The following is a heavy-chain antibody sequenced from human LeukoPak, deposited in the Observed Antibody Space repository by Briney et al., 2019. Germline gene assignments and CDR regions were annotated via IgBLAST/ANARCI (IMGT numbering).Heavy chain of an antibody. CDR2: MNPNSGNT. J-gene: IGHJ3*02. CDR1: GYTFTSYD. D-gene: IGHD1-26*01. CDR3: ASGYSGSYSDAFDI. V-gene: IGHV1-8*01. Sequence: ASVKVSCKASGYTFTSYDINWVRQATGQGLEWMGWMNPNSGNTGYAQKFQGRVTMTRNTSISTAYMELSSLRSEDTAVYHCASGYSGSYSDAFDIWGQGTMVTVSS.